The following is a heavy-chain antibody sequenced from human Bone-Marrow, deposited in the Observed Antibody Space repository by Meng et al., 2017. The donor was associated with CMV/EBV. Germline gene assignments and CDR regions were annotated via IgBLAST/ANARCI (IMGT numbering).Heavy chain of an antibody. CDR3: ARGPLVRILYHNHHYPFDY. CDR1: GYTFTSYY. D-gene: IGHD2-8*01. J-gene: IGHJ4*02. Sequence: ASVKVSCKASGYTFTSYYMHWVRQAPGQGLEWMGIINPSGGSTSYAQKFQGRVTMTRDTSTSTAYMELSRLRSDDTAVYYCARGPLVRILYHNHHYPFDYWGQGTLVTVSS. V-gene: IGHV1-46*01. CDR2: INPSGGST.